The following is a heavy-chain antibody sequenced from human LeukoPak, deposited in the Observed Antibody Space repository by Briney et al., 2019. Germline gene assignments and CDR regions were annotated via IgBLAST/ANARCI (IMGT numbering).Heavy chain of an antibody. D-gene: IGHD5-12*01. Sequence: ASVKVSCKASGYTFTGYAMNWVRQAPGQGLEWLGGIHSSFATAKYSQHFQGRVTITADKSTTTAFLELSSLTSEDTAVYYCAKAVIQRLSGDNFYYYMDVWGNGTTVTVS. CDR2: IHSSFATA. J-gene: IGHJ6*03. CDR3: AKAVIQRLSGDNFYYYMDV. V-gene: IGHV1-69*06. CDR1: GYTFTGYA.